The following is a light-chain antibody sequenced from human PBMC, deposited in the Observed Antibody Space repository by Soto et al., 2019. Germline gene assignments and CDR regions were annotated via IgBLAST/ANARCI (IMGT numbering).Light chain of an antibody. V-gene: IGKV1-6*01. J-gene: IGKJ3*01. CDR3: LQAYNYPFT. Sequence: AIQMTQSPSSLSASVGDRVTITCRASQDIRNDLGWYQQKPGQAPNLLIFAASTLQIGVPSRFSGSGSGTYFTLTISSLQPEDFATYYCLQAYNYPFTFGPGTTVDTK. CDR1: QDIRND. CDR2: AAS.